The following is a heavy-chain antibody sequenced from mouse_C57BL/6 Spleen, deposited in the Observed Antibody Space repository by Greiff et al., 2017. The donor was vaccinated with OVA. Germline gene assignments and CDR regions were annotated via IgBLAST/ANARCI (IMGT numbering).Heavy chain of an antibody. Sequence: QVQLQQSGAELAKPGASVKLSCKASGYTFTSYWMPWVKQRPGQGLEWIGNINPSNGYTKYNQKFKYKATLTADKSSSTAYMQLSSLTYEDSAVYYCARSLWGLRGSAMDYWGQGTSVTVSA. CDR3: ARSLWGLRGSAMDY. CDR1: GYTFTSYW. J-gene: IGHJ4*01. D-gene: IGHD2-2*01. V-gene: IGHV1-7*01. CDR2: INPSNGYT.